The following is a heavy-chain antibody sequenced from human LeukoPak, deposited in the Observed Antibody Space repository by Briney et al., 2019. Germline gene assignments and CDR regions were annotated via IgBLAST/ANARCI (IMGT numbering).Heavy chain of an antibody. CDR3: TRHADLVDTAMGGMTD. D-gene: IGHD5-18*01. V-gene: IGHV3-73*01. Sequence: GGSLRLSRAASGFTFSGSAMHWVRQASGKGLEWVGHIRSKANSYATAYAASVKGRFTISRDDSKNTAYLQMNSLKTEDTAVYYCTRHADLVDTAMGGMTDWGQGTLVTVSS. CDR1: GFTFSGSA. J-gene: IGHJ4*02. CDR2: IRSKANSYAT.